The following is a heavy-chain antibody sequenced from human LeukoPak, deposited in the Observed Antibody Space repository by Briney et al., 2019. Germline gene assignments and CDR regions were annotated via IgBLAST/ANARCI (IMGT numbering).Heavy chain of an antibody. CDR3: ARGSAYCGGDCYGY. D-gene: IGHD2-21*01. CDR1: GFTVSSNY. J-gene: IGHJ4*02. V-gene: IGHV3-53*01. Sequence: PRGSLRLSCAASGFTVSSNYMSWVRQAPGKGLEWVSVIYSGGSTYYADSVKGRFTISRDNSKNTLYLQMNSLRAEDTAVYYCARGSAYCGGDCYGYWGQGTLVTVSS. CDR2: IYSGGST.